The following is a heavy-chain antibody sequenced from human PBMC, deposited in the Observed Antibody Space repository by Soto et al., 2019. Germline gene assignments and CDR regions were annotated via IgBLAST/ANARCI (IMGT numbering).Heavy chain of an antibody. CDR2: ISAYNGNT. Sequence: ASVKFSCKASGYTFTSYGISWVRQAPGQVLECMVWISAYNGNTNYXXKLQGRVXXTTDTSTSTAXMELRXLRSDDQAVYYCAKDGYGGYNNRDWGQGTLVTXSS. V-gene: IGHV1-18*01. CDR1: GYTFTSYG. J-gene: IGHJ4*02. D-gene: IGHD5-12*01. CDR3: AKDGYGGYNNRD.